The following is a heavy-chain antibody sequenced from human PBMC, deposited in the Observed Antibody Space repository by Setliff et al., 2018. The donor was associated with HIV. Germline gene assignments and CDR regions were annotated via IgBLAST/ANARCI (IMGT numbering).Heavy chain of an antibody. CDR1: GGSISSGSYY. CDR3: ARGLGEMGTKIGNYFDY. Sequence: SETLSLTCTVSGGSISSGSYYWSWIRQPAGKGLEWIGHIYTSGSTNYNPSLKSRVTISVDTSKNQFSLKLGSVTAADTAMYFCARGLGEMGTKIGNYFDYWGQGTLVTVSS. V-gene: IGHV4-61*09. D-gene: IGHD1-1*01. J-gene: IGHJ4*02. CDR2: IYTSGST.